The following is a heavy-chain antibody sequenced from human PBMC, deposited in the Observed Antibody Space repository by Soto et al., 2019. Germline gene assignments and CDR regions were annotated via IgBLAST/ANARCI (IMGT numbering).Heavy chain of an antibody. D-gene: IGHD5-12*01. J-gene: IGHJ2*01. CDR2: IGHNGDVK. CDR3: AREVTPVASPWYFDL. Sequence: QVQLVESGGGVVQPGTALTLSCEGSGYTFNMHSIHWIRQIPGKGLEWVAVIGHNGDVKVYGDSVKGRFALSRDNSKNTVFLQMNSLTTADTAMYYYAREVTPVASPWYFDLWGRGTLVSVSS. V-gene: IGHV3-30*09. CDR1: GYTFNMHS.